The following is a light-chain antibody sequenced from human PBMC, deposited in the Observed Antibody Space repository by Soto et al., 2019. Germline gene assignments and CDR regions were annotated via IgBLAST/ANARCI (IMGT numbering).Light chain of an antibody. CDR2: KAS. Sequence: IQVTQSPSTVSGSVGDRVTITCRASQTISSWLAWYQQKPGKAPKLLIYKASTLKSGVPSRFSGSGSGTEFTLTISSLQPDDFATYYCQHYNSYSEAFGQGTKVDIK. V-gene: IGKV1-5*03. J-gene: IGKJ1*01. CDR3: QHYNSYSEA. CDR1: QTISSW.